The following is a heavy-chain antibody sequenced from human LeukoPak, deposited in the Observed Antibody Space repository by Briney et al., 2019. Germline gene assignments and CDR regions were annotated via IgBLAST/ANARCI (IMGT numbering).Heavy chain of an antibody. CDR2: IIPIFGTA. CDR3: ARDLSIMDYGSGIGAFDI. Sequence: SVKVSCKASGGTFSSYAISWVRQAPGQGLEWMGGIIPIFGTANYAQKFQGRVTITADESTSTACMELSSLRSEDTAVYYCARDLSIMDYGSGIGAFDIWGQGTMVTVSS. D-gene: IGHD3-10*01. CDR1: GGTFSSYA. V-gene: IGHV1-69*13. J-gene: IGHJ3*02.